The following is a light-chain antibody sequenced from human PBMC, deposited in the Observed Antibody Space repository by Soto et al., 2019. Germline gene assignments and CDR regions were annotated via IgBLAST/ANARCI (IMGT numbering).Light chain of an antibody. CDR2: SDN. CDR3: AAWDGSLNHIF. V-gene: IGLV1-44*01. CDR1: SSNMGTNT. J-gene: IGLJ2*01. Sequence: QSVLTQPPSASGTPGQRVTISCSGSSSNMGTNTVNWYQQLPRAAPKLLISSDNQRPSGVPDRFSGSKSGTSASLAITGLQSEDEADYYCAAWDGSLNHIFFGVGTKLTAL.